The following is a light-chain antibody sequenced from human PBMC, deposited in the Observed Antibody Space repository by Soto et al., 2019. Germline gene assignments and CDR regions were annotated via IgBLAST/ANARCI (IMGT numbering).Light chain of an antibody. CDR3: YSYAGSNNWV. J-gene: IGLJ3*02. Sequence: QSVLTQPPSASGSPGQSVTISCTGTSSDVGGYNSVSWYQQHPGKAPKLMIYEITKQPSGVPDRFSGSTSGNTASLTVSGRQAEDEADYYCYSYAGSNNWVFGGGTQLTVL. CDR2: EIT. V-gene: IGLV2-8*01. CDR1: SSDVGGYNS.